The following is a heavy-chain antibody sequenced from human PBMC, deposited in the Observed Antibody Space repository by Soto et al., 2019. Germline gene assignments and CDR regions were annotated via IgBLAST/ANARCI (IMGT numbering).Heavy chain of an antibody. Sequence: LSLTCAVSGVSISSGNWWTWVRQTPQRGLEYIGEIFHDGTANYYPSFERRVAISVDTSKNQFPLKLTSVTAADTAIYFCARLVYDTRLNYMYFDFWGQGALVTVSS. V-gene: IGHV4-4*01. J-gene: IGHJ4*02. CDR2: IFHDGTA. CDR3: ARLVYDTRLNYMYFDF. CDR1: GVSISSGNW. D-gene: IGHD2-8*01.